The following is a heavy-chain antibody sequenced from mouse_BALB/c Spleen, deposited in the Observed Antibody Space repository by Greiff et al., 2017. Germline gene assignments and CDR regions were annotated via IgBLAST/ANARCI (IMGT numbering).Heavy chain of an antibody. Sequence: QVQLKESGAELVRPGSSVKISCKASGYAFSSYWMNWVKQRPGQGLEWIGQIYPGDGDTNYNGKFKGKATLTADKSSSTAYMQLSSLTSEDAAVLFCASQTYGYPFAYWGQGTLVTVSA. CDR2: IYPGDGDT. CDR1: GYAFSSYW. D-gene: IGHD2-2*01. CDR3: ASQTYGYPFAY. J-gene: IGHJ3*01. V-gene: IGHV1-80*01.